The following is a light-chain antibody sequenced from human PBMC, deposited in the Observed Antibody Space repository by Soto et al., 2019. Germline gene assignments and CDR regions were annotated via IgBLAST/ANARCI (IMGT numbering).Light chain of an antibody. CDR3: SLYAGGNNVV. CDR1: SSDIGAYNY. Sequence: QLVLTQPPSASGSPGQSVAISCTGTSSDIGAYNYVSWYQQHPGKAPKLMIYDVTTRPSGVPDRFSGSKSGNTASLTVSGLLAEDEADYCCSLYAGGNNVVFGGGTKLTVL. V-gene: IGLV2-8*01. CDR2: DVT. J-gene: IGLJ2*01.